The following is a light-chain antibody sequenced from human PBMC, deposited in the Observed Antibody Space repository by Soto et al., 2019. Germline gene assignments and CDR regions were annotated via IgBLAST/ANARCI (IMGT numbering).Light chain of an antibody. CDR2: DAS. V-gene: IGKV3-11*01. J-gene: IGKJ1*01. CDR3: QQRQRT. Sequence: EIVLTQSPATLSLSPGERATLSCRASQSVSSYLAWYQQKPGQAPRLLIYDASNRAPGIPARFSGSGSGTDFTLTISSLEPEDFAVYYCQQRQRTFGQGTKVEIK. CDR1: QSVSSY.